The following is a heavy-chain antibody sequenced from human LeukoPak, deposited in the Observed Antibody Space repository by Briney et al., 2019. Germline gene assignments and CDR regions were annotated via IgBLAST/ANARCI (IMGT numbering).Heavy chain of an antibody. D-gene: IGHD6-13*01. CDR2: INHSGST. J-gene: IGHJ3*02. Sequence: SETLSLTCAVYGGSFSGYYWSWIRQPPGKGLEWIGEINHSGSTSYNPSLKSRVTISVDKSKNQFSLKLSSVTAADTAVYYCARASSWYGAFDIWGQGTMVTVSS. CDR1: GGSFSGYY. CDR3: ARASSWYGAFDI. V-gene: IGHV4-34*01.